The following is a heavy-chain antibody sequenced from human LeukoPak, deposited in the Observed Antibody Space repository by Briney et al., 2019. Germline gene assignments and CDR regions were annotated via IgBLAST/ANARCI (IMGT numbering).Heavy chain of an antibody. CDR2: IYHSGST. D-gene: IGHD6-6*01. J-gene: IGHJ4*02. CDR3: ATVRVRSSSFDY. V-gene: IGHV4-30-2*01. CDR1: GGSISSGGYY. Sequence: PSETLSLTCTVSGGSISSGGYYWSWIRQPPGKGLEWIGYIYHSGSTYYNPSLKSRVTISVDRSKNQFSLRLSSVTAADTAVYYCATVRVRSSSFDYWGQGTLVTVSS.